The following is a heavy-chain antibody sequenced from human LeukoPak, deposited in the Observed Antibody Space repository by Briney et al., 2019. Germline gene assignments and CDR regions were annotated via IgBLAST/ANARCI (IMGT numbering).Heavy chain of an antibody. V-gene: IGHV3-48*03. CDR1: GFTFSSYE. CDR3: AGGRISGGAPFDY. CDR2: SGSSGSNI. J-gene: IGHJ4*02. D-gene: IGHD2-15*01. Sequence: GGSLRLSCAASGFTFSSYEMNWVRQAPGKGLEWVSYSGSSGSNIYYADSVKGRFTISRDNAKNSLYLQMNSLRAEDTAVYYCAGGRISGGAPFDYWGQGTLVTVSS.